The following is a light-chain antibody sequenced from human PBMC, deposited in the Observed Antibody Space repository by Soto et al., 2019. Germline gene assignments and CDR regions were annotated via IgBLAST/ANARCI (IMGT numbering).Light chain of an antibody. V-gene: IGKV1-9*01. CDR3: QQVNIYPPA. J-gene: IGKJ1*01. Sequence: DIQLTQSPSFLSASVGDRVTITCRASQGIANHLAWYQQKPGKAPNLLIYAAFTLQSGVPSRFSGSGSGTEFTLTISRLQPEDFATYYCQQVNIYPPAFGQGTKVEVK. CDR1: QGIANH. CDR2: AAF.